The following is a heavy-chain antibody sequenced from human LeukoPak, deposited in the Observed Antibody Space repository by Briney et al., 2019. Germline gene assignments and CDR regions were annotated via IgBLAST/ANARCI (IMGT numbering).Heavy chain of an antibody. Sequence: PGGSLRLSCAASGFIFGDYDMSWVRQTMGRSLEWVSTLSLAGDTFYPGSVRGRFTISRDDVKNSLYLQMNNLRAGDTAVYYCARGRGSHFQYWGQGTLVTVSS. CDR3: ARGRGSHFQY. CDR2: LSLAGDT. V-gene: IGHV3-13*04. D-gene: IGHD1-26*01. CDR1: GFIFGDYD. J-gene: IGHJ4*02.